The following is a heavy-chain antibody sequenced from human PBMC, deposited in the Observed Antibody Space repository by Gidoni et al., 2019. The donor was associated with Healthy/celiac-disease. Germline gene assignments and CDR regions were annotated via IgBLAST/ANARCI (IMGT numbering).Heavy chain of an antibody. D-gene: IGHD1-7*01. V-gene: IGHV3-66*04. J-gene: IGHJ5*02. CDR3: ARRNYFWWFDP. Sequence: EVQLVASGGGLVQPGWSLRLSCAASGFTVSSNYMSWDRQAPGKGLEWVSVIYSGGRTYYADSVKGRFTISRDKSKNTLYLQMNSRRAEDTAVYYCARRNYFWWFDPWGQGTLVTVSS. CDR1: GFTVSSNY. CDR2: IYSGGRT.